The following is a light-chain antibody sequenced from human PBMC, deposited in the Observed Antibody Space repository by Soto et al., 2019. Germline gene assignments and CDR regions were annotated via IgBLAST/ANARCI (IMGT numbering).Light chain of an antibody. CDR1: SSDIGAYNY. V-gene: IGLV2-14*01. CDR2: EVT. CDR3: SSKRSSTLL. Sequence: QSALTQPASVSGSPGQSITISCTGTSSDIGAYNYVSWYQQHPGKDPKLMIYEVTNRPSGVSNRFSGSKSGNTASLTISGLQAEDEADYYCSSKRSSTLLFGGGTKVTDL. J-gene: IGLJ2*01.